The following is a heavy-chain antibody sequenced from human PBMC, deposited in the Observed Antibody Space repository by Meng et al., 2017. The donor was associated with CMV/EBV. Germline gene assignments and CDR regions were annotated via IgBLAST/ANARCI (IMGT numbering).Heavy chain of an antibody. Sequence: EDELVGVGGGLAQPGGSLRLSCAASGFTVSSNYMSWVRQAPGKGLEWVSVIYSGGSTYYADSVKGRFTISRDNSKNTLYLQMNSLRAEDTAVYYCARDHSGPLSHWGQGTLVTVSS. J-gene: IGHJ4*02. CDR3: ARDHSGPLSH. CDR1: GFTVSSNY. V-gene: IGHV3-66*01. D-gene: IGHD1-1*01. CDR2: IYSGGST.